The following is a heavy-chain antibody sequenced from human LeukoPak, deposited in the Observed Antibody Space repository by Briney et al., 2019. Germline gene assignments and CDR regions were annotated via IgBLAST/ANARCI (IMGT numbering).Heavy chain of an antibody. CDR1: GGSISSYY. CDR3: ARGAGSNSWYNFDY. V-gene: IGHV4-59*01. D-gene: IGHD6-13*01. Sequence: SETLSLTCTVSGGSISSYYWSWIRQPPGKGLEWIGYIYYSGSTDYNPSLKSRVTISVDTSKNQFSLKLSSVTAADTAVYYCARGAGSNSWYNFDYWGQGTLVTVSS. CDR2: IYYSGST. J-gene: IGHJ4*02.